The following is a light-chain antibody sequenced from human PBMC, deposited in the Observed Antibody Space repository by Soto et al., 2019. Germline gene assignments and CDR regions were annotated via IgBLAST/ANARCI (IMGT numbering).Light chain of an antibody. CDR2: GAS. CDR1: QSVSSSY. V-gene: IGKV3-20*01. J-gene: IGKJ1*01. Sequence: EIVLTQSPGTLSLSPGERATLSCRASQSVSSSYLAWYQQKPGQAPRLLIYGASSRATGIPDRFSGSGSGTDFTLTISRLEPEDFAVYYFQQYGSPSGTFGQGTKVQIK. CDR3: QQYGSPSGT.